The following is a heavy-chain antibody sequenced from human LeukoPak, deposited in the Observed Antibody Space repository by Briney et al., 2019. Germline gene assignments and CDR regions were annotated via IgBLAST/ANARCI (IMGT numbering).Heavy chain of an antibody. V-gene: IGHV3-30-3*01. CDR1: GFTFSSYA. CDR3: ARTFLHDYGDYFTG. J-gene: IGHJ4*02. D-gene: IGHD4-17*01. CDR2: ISYDGSNK. Sequence: GGSLRLSCAASGFTFSSYATHWVRQAPGKGLEWVAVISYDGSNKYYADSVKGRFTISRDNSKNTLYLQMNSLRAEDTAVYYCARTFLHDYGDYFTGWGQGTLVTVSS.